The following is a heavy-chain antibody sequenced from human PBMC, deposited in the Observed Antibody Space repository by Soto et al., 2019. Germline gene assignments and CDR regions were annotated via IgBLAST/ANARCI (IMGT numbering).Heavy chain of an antibody. CDR2: ISGSGGST. CDR1: GFTFSSYA. J-gene: IGHJ6*02. Sequence: GGSLRLSCAASGFTFSSYAMSWVRQAPGKGLEWVSAISGSGGSTYYADSVKGRFTISRDNSKNTLYLQMNSLRAEDTAVYYCAKGGYCSSTSCLVRYGMDVWGQGTTVTVSS. D-gene: IGHD2-2*01. V-gene: IGHV3-23*01. CDR3: AKGGYCSSTSCLVRYGMDV.